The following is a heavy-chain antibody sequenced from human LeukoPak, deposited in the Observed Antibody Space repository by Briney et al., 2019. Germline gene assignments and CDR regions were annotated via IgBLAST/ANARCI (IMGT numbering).Heavy chain of an antibody. Sequence: SETLSLTCTVSGGSISSSSYYWGWIRQPPGKGLEWIGSIYYSGSTHYNPSLKSRVTISVDTSKNQFSLKLSSVTAADTAVYYCARESGSYSYYFDYWGQGTLVTVSS. CDR2: IYYSGST. D-gene: IGHD1-26*01. CDR3: ARESGSYSYYFDY. J-gene: IGHJ4*02. V-gene: IGHV4-39*07. CDR1: GGSISSSSYY.